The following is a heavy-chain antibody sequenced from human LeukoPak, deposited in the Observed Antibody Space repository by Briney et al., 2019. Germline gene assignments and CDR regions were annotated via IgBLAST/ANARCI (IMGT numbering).Heavy chain of an antibody. J-gene: IGHJ4*02. V-gene: IGHV4-31*03. CDR1: GGSFSSDGYY. CDR3: VRDSGSYYFDY. D-gene: IGHD1-26*01. Sequence: SQTLSLTCTVSGGSFSSDGYYWSWIRQHPGKGLEWIGYISYSGSTHYNPSLKSRVTISVDTSKNQFSLKLSSVTATDTAVYYCVRDSGSYYFDYWGQGTLVTVSS. CDR2: ISYSGST.